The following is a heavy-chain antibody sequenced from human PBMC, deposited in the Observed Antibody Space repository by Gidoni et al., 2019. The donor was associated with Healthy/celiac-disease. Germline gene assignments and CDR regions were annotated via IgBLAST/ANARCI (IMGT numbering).Heavy chain of an antibody. V-gene: IGHV3-64D*06. Sequence: EVQLVESGGGLVQPGGSLRLSFSASVFPFSTNAMHWVRQAPGKGLEYVSAISSNGGSTYYADSVKGRFTISRDNSKNTLYLQMSSLRAEDTAVYYCVKDRDSSGWYFGWFDPWGQGTLVTVSS. D-gene: IGHD6-19*01. CDR3: VKDRDSSGWYFGWFDP. J-gene: IGHJ5*02. CDR2: ISSNGGST. CDR1: VFPFSTNA.